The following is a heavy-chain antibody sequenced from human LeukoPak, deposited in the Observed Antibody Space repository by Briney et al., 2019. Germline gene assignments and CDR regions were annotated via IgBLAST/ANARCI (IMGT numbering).Heavy chain of an antibody. V-gene: IGHV4-34*01. CDR1: GGSFGGYF. Sequence: PSESMSLTWAVYGGSFGGYFCTWIRPSPRKGLEWVEEINPSGGTYNNPSLKSRLTISRDTSKNQFSLRLSSVTAADTAVYYCARGRQEISMILVVMTGVSYYLDVWGKGTTVTVS. J-gene: IGHJ6*03. D-gene: IGHD3-22*01. CDR2: INPSGGT. CDR3: ARGRQEISMILVVMTGVSYYLDV.